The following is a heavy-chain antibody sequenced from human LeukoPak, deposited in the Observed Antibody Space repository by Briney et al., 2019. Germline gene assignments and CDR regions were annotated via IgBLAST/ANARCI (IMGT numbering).Heavy chain of an antibody. CDR1: GGSTSSYY. D-gene: IGHD6-19*01. CDR2: IHTSGST. V-gene: IGHV4-4*07. J-gene: IGHJ2*01. Sequence: SETLSLTCTVSGGSTSSYYWSWIRQPAGKGLEWIGRIHTSGSTNYNPSLKSRVTMSVDTSKNQFSLKLSSVTAADTAVYYCARDQSGYSSGWPYWYFDLWGRGTLVTVSS. CDR3: ARDQSGYSSGWPYWYFDL.